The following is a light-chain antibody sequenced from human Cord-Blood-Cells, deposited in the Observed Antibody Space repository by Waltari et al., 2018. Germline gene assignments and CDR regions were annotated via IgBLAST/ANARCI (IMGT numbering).Light chain of an antibody. CDR2: DAS. J-gene: IGKJ3*01. CDR3: QQRSNWPPFT. V-gene: IGKV3-11*01. Sequence: EIVLTQSPAPLSLSPGERATLSCRPSQSVSSYLAWYQQKPGQAPRLLIYDASNRATGIPARFSGSGSGTDCTLTISSLEPEDFAVYYCQQRSNWPPFTFGPGTKVDIK. CDR1: QSVSSY.